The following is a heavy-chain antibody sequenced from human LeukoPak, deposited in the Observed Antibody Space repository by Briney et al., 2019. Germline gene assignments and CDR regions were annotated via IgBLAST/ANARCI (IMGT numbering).Heavy chain of an antibody. J-gene: IGHJ4*02. CDR2: ISYDGSNK. D-gene: IGHD3-3*01. CDR1: GFTFSSYG. V-gene: IGHV3-30*03. Sequence: PGGSLRLSCAASGFTFSSYGMHWVRQAPGKGLEWVAVISYDGSNKYYADSVKGRFTISRDNSKNTLYLQMNSLRAEDTAVYYCAREGHYDFWSGYSKGMVAAADYYFDYWGQGTLVTVSS. CDR3: AREGHYDFWSGYSKGMVAAADYYFDY.